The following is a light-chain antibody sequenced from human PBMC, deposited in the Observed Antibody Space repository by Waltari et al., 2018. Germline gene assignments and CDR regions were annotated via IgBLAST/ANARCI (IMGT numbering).Light chain of an antibody. V-gene: IGKV4-1*01. CDR2: WAS. CDR1: QSVFYSPYNQNC. CDR3: QQCYSTPWT. J-gene: IGKJ1*01. Sequence: DIVMTQSPDSLAVSLGERATIKCKSSQSVFYSPYNQNCLAWYQQKPGQPPELLFYWASPRESGVPARFSGSGSGTDFTLTISSLQAEDVAVYYCQQCYSTPWTFGQGTKVEIK.